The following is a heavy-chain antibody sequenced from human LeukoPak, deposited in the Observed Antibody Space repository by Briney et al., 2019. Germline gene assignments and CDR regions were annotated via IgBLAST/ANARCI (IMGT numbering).Heavy chain of an antibody. CDR1: GFTFSGYW. J-gene: IGHJ4*02. Sequence: PGGSLRLSCAASGFTFSGYWMSWVRQAPGKGLEWVSYISSSSSIMYYADSVKGRFTISRDNAKNSLYLQMNSLRAEDTAVYYCARVRLGEVTTLDYWGQGTLVTVSS. V-gene: IGHV3-48*01. D-gene: IGHD3-16*01. CDR3: ARVRLGEVTTLDY. CDR2: ISSSSSIM.